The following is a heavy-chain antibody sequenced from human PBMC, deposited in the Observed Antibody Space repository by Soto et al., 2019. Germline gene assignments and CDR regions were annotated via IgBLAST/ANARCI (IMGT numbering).Heavy chain of an antibody. V-gene: IGHV4-39*01. CDR1: GGSVSSSGYF. Sequence: QVQLQESGPGLVKPSETLSLTCTVSGGSVSSSGYFWGWIRQTPGKGLEWLGRIYYSGSTDYNPSLNRRVTISVDTSKNQFSLKLTSVTAADTAIYYCARQNYCGTTTCYGYWGQGSLVTVSS. J-gene: IGHJ4*02. CDR3: ARQNYCGTTTCYGY. CDR2: IYYSGST. D-gene: IGHD2-2*01.